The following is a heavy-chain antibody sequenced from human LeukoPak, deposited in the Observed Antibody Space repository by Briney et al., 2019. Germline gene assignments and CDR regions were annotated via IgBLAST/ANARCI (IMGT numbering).Heavy chain of an antibody. D-gene: IGHD3-3*01. CDR2: ISAYNGNA. J-gene: IGHJ6*03. Sequence: ASVKVSCKASGYTFTSYGISWVRQAPGQGLEWMGWISAYNGNANYAQKLQGRVTMTTDTSTSTAYMELRSLRSDDTAVYYCARAPRRSGYYTGYYYMDVWGKGTTVTVSS. CDR3: ARAPRRSGYYTGYYYMDV. V-gene: IGHV1-18*01. CDR1: GYTFTSYG.